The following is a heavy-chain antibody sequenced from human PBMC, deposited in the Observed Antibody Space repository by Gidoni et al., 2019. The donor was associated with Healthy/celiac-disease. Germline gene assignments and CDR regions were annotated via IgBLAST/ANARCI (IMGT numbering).Heavy chain of an antibody. CDR3: AGRDTSGYSYYFDY. CDR1: GDSFSSLA. J-gene: IGHJ4*02. D-gene: IGHD3-22*01. CDR2: IIPMFDTT. V-gene: IGHV1-69*01. Sequence: QVQLVPSGAEVQKPGSSVRVSCQASGDSFSSLAISWVRQAPGQGLAWMGGIIPMFDTTNYAEKFQDRVTITANESTNTAYMALSSLRSEETAVYYCAGRDTSGYSYYFDYWGQGSLVTVSS.